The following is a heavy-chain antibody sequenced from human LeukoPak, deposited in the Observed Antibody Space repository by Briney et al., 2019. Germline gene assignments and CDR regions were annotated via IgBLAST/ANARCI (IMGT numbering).Heavy chain of an antibody. CDR1: GYTFTNYY. D-gene: IGHD5-24*01. CDR3: ARVRDGYNDALDI. J-gene: IGHJ3*02. Sequence: GASVKVSCKASGYTFTNYYMHWVRQAPGQGLEWMGVFNPSGGSTSYAQKFQGRVTMTRDTSTSTVYMELSSLRSEDAAVYYCARVRDGYNDALDIWGQGTMVTVSS. CDR2: FNPSGGST. V-gene: IGHV1-46*01.